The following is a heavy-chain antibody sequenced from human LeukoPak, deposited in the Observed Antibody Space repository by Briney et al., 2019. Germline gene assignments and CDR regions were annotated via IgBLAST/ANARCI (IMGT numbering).Heavy chain of an antibody. J-gene: IGHJ6*03. CDR1: GFTVSSNY. CDR3: ARSYCSSTSCYTFGYYYYMDV. CDR2: IYSGGST. V-gene: IGHV3-53*01. D-gene: IGHD2-2*02. Sequence: GGSLRLSCAASGFTVSSNYMSWVRQAPGKGLEWVSVIYSGGSTYYADSVKGRFTISRDNSKNSLYLQMNSLRAEDTAVYYCARSYCSSTSCYTFGYYYYMDVWGKGTTVTVSS.